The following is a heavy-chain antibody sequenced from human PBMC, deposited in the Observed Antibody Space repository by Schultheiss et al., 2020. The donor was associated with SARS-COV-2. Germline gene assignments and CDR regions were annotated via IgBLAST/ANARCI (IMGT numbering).Heavy chain of an antibody. D-gene: IGHD5-12*01. Sequence: GESLKISCKSSGYIFSGTCIGWVRQMPGKGLEWMGNIYLADSRTTYSPSFQGQVTMSVDKYISTAYLQWSSLKASDTAMYYCARHVSSPRGYDWHGMDVWGQGTTVTVSS. J-gene: IGHJ6*02. CDR1: GYIFSGTC. CDR2: IYLADSRT. V-gene: IGHV5-51*01. CDR3: ARHVSSPRGYDWHGMDV.